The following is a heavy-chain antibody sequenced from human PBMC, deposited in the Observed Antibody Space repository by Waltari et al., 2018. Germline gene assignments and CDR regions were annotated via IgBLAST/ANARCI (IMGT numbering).Heavy chain of an antibody. J-gene: IGHJ4*02. V-gene: IGHV4-4*02. Sequence: QVQLQESGPGLGKPSGPLSSTGAVSGDPMSNNYWWIWVRQPPGKGLEWIGQIHRRGKANYNPSLESRVTVSIDTSNNQLSLKVTSATTADTAVYYCARDRGKGLYLDSWGQGTLVTVSP. CDR2: IHRRGKA. D-gene: IGHD2-15*01. CDR1: GDPMSNNYW. CDR3: ARDRGKGLYLDS.